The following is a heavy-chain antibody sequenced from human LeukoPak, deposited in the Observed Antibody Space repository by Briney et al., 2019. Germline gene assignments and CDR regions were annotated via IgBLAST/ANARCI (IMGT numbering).Heavy chain of an antibody. J-gene: IGHJ4*02. CDR2: IYPGDSDT. Sequence: LGESLKISCKASGYRFTSYWIGWVRQMPGKGLEWMMIIYPGDSDTRYSPSFQGQVTISADKSINTVYLQWSSLKASDTAMYYCARHGVVAAAEHFDYWGQGTLVTVSS. V-gene: IGHV5-51*01. CDR1: GYRFTSYW. D-gene: IGHD6-13*01. CDR3: ARHGVVAAAEHFDY.